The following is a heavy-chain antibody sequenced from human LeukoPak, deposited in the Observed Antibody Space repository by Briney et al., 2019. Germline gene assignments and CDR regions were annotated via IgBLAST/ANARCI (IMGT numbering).Heavy chain of an antibody. D-gene: IGHD3-10*01. CDR1: GGSFSGYY. J-gene: IGHJ4*02. CDR2: INHSGST. Sequence: PSETLSLTCAVYGGSFSGYYWSWIRQPPGKGLEWIGEINHSGSTNYNPSLKSRVTISVDTSKNQFSLKLSSVTAADTAVYYCARRMSLSGSLNWGQGTLVTVSS. V-gene: IGHV4-34*01. CDR3: ARRMSLSGSLN.